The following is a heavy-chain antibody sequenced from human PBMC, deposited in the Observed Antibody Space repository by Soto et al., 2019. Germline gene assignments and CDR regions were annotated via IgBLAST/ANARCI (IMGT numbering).Heavy chain of an antibody. V-gene: IGHV1-18*01. J-gene: IGHJ4*02. CDR3: ARDVNVFCDYIWGSYRDYFDY. CDR2: ISAYNGNT. D-gene: IGHD3-16*02. CDR1: GYTFTSYG. Sequence: ASVKVSCKASGYTFTSYGISWVRQAPGQGLEWMGWISAYNGNTNYAQKLQGRVTMTTDTSTSTAYIELRSLRSDDTAVYYCARDVNVFCDYIWGSYRDYFDYWGQGTLVTVSS.